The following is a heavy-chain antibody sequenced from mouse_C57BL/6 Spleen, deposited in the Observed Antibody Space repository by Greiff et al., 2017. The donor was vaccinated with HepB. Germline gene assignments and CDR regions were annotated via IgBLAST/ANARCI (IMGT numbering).Heavy chain of an antibody. CDR3: ARSGVYGTWFAY. CDR2: IYPSDSET. J-gene: IGHJ3*01. V-gene: IGHV1-61*01. CDR1: GYTFPSYW. D-gene: IGHD1-1*01. Sequence: QVQLQQPGAELVRPGSSVKLSCKASGYTFPSYWMDWVKQRPGQGLEWIGNIYPSDSETHYNQKFKDKATLTVDKSSSTAYMQLSSLTSEDSAVYYCARSGVYGTWFAYWGQGTLVTVSA.